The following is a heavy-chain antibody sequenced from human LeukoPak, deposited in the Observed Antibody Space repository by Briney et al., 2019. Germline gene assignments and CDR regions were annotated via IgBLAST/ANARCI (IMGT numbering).Heavy chain of an antibody. D-gene: IGHD1-26*01. CDR3: AKEGRVGATSAFDY. V-gene: IGHV3-30*18. CDR2: ISYDGSNK. Sequence: GGSLRLSCAASGFTFSSYGMHWVRQAPGKGLEWVAVISYDGSNKYYADSVKGRFTISRDNSKNTLYLQMNSLRAEDTAVYYCAKEGRVGATSAFDYWGQGTLVTVSS. J-gene: IGHJ4*02. CDR1: GFTFSSYG.